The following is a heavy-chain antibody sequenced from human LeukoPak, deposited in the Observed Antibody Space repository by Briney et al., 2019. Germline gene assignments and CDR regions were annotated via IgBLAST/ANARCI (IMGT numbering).Heavy chain of an antibody. CDR2: INGDEIST. J-gene: IGHJ3*02. D-gene: IGHD3-22*01. CDR3: ARDRRSITMIVVAKSTYAFDI. V-gene: IGHV3-74*01. CDR1: GFTFSSYA. Sequence: PGGSLRLSCAASGFTFSSYAMSWVRQAPGKGLVWVSRINGDEISTSYADSVKGRFTISRDNAKNSLYLQMNSLRAEDTAVYYCARDRRSITMIVVAKSTYAFDIWGQGTMVTVSS.